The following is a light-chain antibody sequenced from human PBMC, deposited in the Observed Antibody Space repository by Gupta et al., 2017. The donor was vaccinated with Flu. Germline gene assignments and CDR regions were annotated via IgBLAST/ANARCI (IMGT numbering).Light chain of an antibody. J-gene: IGKJ4*01. CDR3: QQRSRCPLT. CDR1: QSVNSY. V-gene: IGKV3-11*01. Sequence: EIVLTQSPATLSLSPGERATLSCRASQSVNSYLAWYQQKLGQAPRLLIYDASNRATGIPARFSGSGSGTDFTLTISSLEPEDFAVYYCQQRSRCPLTFGGGTKVEIK. CDR2: DAS.